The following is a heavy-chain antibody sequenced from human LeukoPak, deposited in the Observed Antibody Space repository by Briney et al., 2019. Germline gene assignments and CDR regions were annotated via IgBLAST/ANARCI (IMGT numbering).Heavy chain of an antibody. CDR2: ISWNSGSI. CDR3: AKESAGGMDY. Sequence: GGSLRLSCAASGFTFDDYAMHWVRQAPGKGLEWVSGISWNSGSIGYADSVKGRFTISRDNAKNSLYLQMNSLGVEDTALYYCAKESAGGMDYWGQGTLVTVSS. CDR1: GFTFDDYA. V-gene: IGHV3-9*01. J-gene: IGHJ4*02. D-gene: IGHD1-26*01.